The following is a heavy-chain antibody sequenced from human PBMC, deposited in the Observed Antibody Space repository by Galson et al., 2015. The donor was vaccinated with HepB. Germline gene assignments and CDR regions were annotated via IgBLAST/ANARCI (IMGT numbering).Heavy chain of an antibody. J-gene: IGHJ4*02. Sequence: SETLSLTCTVSGGSISSSSYYWGWIRQPPGKGLEWIGSIYYSGSTYYNPPLKSRVTISVDTSKNQFSLKLSSVTAADTAVYYCARTIYSGYANYWGQGTLVTVSS. V-gene: IGHV4-39*07. D-gene: IGHD5-12*01. CDR1: GGSISSSSYY. CDR2: IYYSGST. CDR3: ARTIYSGYANY.